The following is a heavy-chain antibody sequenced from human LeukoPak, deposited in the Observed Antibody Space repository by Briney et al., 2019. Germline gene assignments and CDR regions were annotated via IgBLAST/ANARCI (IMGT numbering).Heavy chain of an antibody. V-gene: IGHV1-69*05. CDR3: AREPLGCGGDCHFDY. D-gene: IGHD2-21*02. Sequence: ASMTVSCKTSGVSFSSFAFSWMRQAPGQGLEWVRRIIAVYDAVDYAQKFQGRVSITTDESTSTVSLELTGLTYDDTAVYYCAREPLGCGGDCHFDYWGQGTLVTVSS. J-gene: IGHJ4*02. CDR1: GVSFSSFA. CDR2: IIAVYDAV.